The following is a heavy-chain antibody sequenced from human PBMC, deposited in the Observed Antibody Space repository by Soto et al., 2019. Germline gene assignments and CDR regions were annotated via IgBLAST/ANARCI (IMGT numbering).Heavy chain of an antibody. CDR3: ARGSLSGSYCYTSYYYYGIDG. D-gene: IGHD1-26*01. V-gene: IGHV4-59*01. CDR1: GGSISSYY. J-gene: IGHJ6*02. Sequence: SETLSLTCTVSGGSISSYYWSWIRQPPGKGLEWIGYIYYSGSTNYNPSLKSRVTISVDTSKNQFSLKLSSVTAADTAVYYCARGSLSGSYCYTSYYYYGIDGWGQGTTVIVSS. CDR2: IYYSGST.